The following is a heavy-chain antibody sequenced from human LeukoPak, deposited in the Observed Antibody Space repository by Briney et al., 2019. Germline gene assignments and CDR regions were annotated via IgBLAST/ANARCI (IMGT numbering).Heavy chain of an antibody. D-gene: IGHD6-13*01. CDR2: IKQDGSEK. V-gene: IGHV3-7*01. CDR1: RLTVSSYL. Sequence: LTLSCAASRLTVSSYLLSWVGPAARKGREGVAKIKQDGSEKYYVDSVKGRFTISRDNAKNSLYLQMNSLRAEDTAVYYCANSYSSSWYAEYFQHWGQGTLVTVSS. J-gene: IGHJ1*01. CDR3: ANSYSSSWYAEYFQH.